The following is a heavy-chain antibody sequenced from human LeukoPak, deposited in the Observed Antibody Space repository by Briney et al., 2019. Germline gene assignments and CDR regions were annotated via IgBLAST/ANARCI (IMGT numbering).Heavy chain of an antibody. J-gene: IGHJ5*02. CDR2: INHSGST. CDR1: GGSFSGYY. Sequence: SETLSLTCAVYGGSFSGYYWSWIRQPPGKGLEWIGEINHSGSTNYNPSLKSRVTISVDTSKNQFSLKLSSVTAADTAVYYCARDLPYNYDILTGYFRWFDPWGQGTLVTVSS. V-gene: IGHV4-34*01. D-gene: IGHD3-9*01. CDR3: ARDLPYNYDILTGYFRWFDP.